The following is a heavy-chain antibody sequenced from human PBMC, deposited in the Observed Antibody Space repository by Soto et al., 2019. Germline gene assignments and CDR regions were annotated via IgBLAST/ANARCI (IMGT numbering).Heavy chain of an antibody. Sequence: SVKVSCKASGGSFSSYSISWVRQAPGQGLEWMGRTIPLLNIANYAQKFQGRVTISADKSTNTAYMELSSLRSEDTAVYYCARDRGPSSGYYPYWFDPWGQGTLVTVSS. CDR1: GGSFSSYS. CDR3: ARDRGPSSGYYPYWFDP. V-gene: IGHV1-69*04. D-gene: IGHD3-22*01. CDR2: TIPLLNIA. J-gene: IGHJ5*02.